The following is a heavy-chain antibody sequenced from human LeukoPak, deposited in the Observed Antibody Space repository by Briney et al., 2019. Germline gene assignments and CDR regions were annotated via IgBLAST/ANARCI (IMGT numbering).Heavy chain of an antibody. D-gene: IGHD2-2*01. J-gene: IGHJ3*02. Sequence: PSETLSLTCTVSGGSINNYYWSWIRQPPGKGLEWIGYVYYSGSTNYNPSLKSRVTISVDTSKNEFSLKMSSVTAADTAVYYCARDSSSSPGDAFDIWGQGTMVTVSS. V-gene: IGHV4-59*01. CDR1: GGSINNYY. CDR2: VYYSGST. CDR3: ARDSSSSPGDAFDI.